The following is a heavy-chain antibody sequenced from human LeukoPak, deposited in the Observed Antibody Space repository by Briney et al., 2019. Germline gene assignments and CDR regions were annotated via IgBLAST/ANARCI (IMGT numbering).Heavy chain of an antibody. D-gene: IGHD1-26*01. V-gene: IGHV3-7*05. CDR1: GVTFSNYW. J-gene: IGHJ4*02. Sequence: GGSLRLSCAASGVTFSNYWMSWVRQAPGKGLEWVANINQDGSEEYYVDSVKGRFTVSRDNAKNSLYLQMNSLRAEDTAVYYCARDGRYISDYWGQGTLVIVSS. CDR2: INQDGSEE. CDR3: ARDGRYISDY.